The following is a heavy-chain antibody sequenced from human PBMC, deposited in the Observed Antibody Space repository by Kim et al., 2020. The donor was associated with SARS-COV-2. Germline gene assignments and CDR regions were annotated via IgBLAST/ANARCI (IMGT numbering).Heavy chain of an antibody. CDR3: AKHRRLGYCSSTSCYFWFDP. Sequence: RFTISRDNSKNTLYLQMNSLRAEDTAVYYCAKHRRLGYCSSTSCYFWFDPWGQGTLVTVSS. V-gene: IGHV3-23*01. J-gene: IGHJ5*02. D-gene: IGHD2-2*01.